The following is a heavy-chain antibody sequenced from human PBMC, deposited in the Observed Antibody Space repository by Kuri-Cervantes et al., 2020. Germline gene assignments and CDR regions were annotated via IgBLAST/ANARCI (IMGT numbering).Heavy chain of an antibody. Sequence: SGPTLVKLTQTLTLTYTFSGFSLSTSGVGVGWIRQPPGKSLEWLALIYWDDDKRYSPSLKSRLTITKDTSKNQVVLTMTNMDPVDTATYYCAHKVRSWGAFDIWGQGTMVTVSS. J-gene: IGHJ3*02. CDR2: IYWDDDK. D-gene: IGHD6-13*01. CDR1: GFSLSTSGVG. V-gene: IGHV2-5*02. CDR3: AHKVRSWGAFDI.